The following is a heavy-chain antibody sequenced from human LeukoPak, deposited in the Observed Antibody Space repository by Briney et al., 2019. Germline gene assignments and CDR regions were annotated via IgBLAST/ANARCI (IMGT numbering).Heavy chain of an antibody. CDR2: IYHSGST. CDR1: GGSNSSGGYS. D-gene: IGHD3-3*01. V-gene: IGHV4-30-2*01. Sequence: SETLSLTCAVSGGSNSSGGYSWSRIRQPPGKGLEWIGYIYHSGSTYYNPSLKSRVTISVDRSKNQFSLKLSSVAAADTAVYYCARTYYDFWSGYPNWFDPWGQGTLVTVSS. J-gene: IGHJ5*02. CDR3: ARTYYDFWSGYPNWFDP.